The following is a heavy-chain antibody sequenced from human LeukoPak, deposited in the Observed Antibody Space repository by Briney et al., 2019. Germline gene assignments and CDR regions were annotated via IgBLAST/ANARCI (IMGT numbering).Heavy chain of an antibody. CDR2: IYISGST. J-gene: IGHJ5*01. V-gene: IGHV4-4*07. CDR3: ARDPDFNYWFDS. CDR1: GASISTYY. Sequence: SETLSLTCTVSGASISTYYWNWIRQPAGKGLEWIGRIYISGSTDYNPSLKSRVTMSVDASKNQFSLRLDSVTAADTAVYYCARDPDFNYWFDSWGQGTLVTVSS. D-gene: IGHD1-1*01.